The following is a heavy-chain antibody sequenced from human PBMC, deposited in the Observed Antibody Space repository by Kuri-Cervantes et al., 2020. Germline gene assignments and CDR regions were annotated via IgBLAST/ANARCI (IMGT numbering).Heavy chain of an antibody. CDR3: ARDKGIAAAGTGY. CDR2: MNPNSGNT. Sequence: ASVKVSCKASGYTFTSYDINWVRQATGQGLEWMGWMNPNSGNTDYAQKLQGRVTMTTDTSTSTAYMELRSLRSDDTAVYYCARDKGIAAAGTGYWGQGTLVTVSS. CDR1: GYTFTSYD. J-gene: IGHJ4*02. V-gene: IGHV1-8*01. D-gene: IGHD6-13*01.